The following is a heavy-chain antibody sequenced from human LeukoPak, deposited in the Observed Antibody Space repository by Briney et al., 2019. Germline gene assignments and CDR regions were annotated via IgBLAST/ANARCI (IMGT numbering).Heavy chain of an antibody. CDR2: INHSGST. V-gene: IGHV4-34*01. J-gene: IGHJ6*03. D-gene: IGHD6-6*01. CDR3: AGGSFGRIAARRYYYYYMDV. CDR1: GGSFSGYY. Sequence: SETLSLTSAVYGGSFSGYYWSWIRQPPGKGLEWIGEINHSGSTNYNPSLKSRLTISGETPKNQFSLKLSSVTAADTAVYYCAGGSFGRIAARRYYYYYMDVWGKGTTVTVSS.